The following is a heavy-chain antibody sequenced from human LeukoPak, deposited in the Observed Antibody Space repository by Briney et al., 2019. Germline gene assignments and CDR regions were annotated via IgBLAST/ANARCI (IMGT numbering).Heavy chain of an antibody. CDR3: ASSGSSGRIYY. CDR2: IYYSGST. Sequence: SETLSLTCTVSGGSISSYYWSWIRQPPGKGLEWIGYIYYSGSTKYNPSLKSRVTISVDTSKKQFSLKLSSVTAADTAVYYCASSGSSGRIYYWGQGTLVTVSS. D-gene: IGHD3-10*01. J-gene: IGHJ4*02. CDR1: GGSISSYY. V-gene: IGHV4-59*12.